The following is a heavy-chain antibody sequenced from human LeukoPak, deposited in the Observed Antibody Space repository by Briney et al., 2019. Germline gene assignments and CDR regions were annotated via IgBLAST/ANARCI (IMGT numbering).Heavy chain of an antibody. D-gene: IGHD5-18*01. CDR3: ARDRWGYSYGGD. Sequence: GGSLRLSCAASGFTFSSYWMSWVRQAPGKGLEWVANIKEDGSKKYYVDSVRGRFTISRDNAKNSLYLQMNSLRAEDTAVYYCARDRWGYSYGGDWGQGTLVTVSS. J-gene: IGHJ4*02. CDR2: IKEDGSKK. CDR1: GFTFSSYW. V-gene: IGHV3-7*01.